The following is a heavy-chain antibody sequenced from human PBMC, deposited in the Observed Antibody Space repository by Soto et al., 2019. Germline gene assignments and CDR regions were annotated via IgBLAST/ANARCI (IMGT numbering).Heavy chain of an antibody. J-gene: IGHJ4*02. D-gene: IGHD3-16*01. CDR2: IRSKAYGGTT. CDR1: GFTFGDYA. Sequence: GGSLRLSFTASGFTFGDYAMSWFRQAPGKGLEWVGFIRSKAYGGTTEYAASVKGRFTISRDDSKSIAYLQMNSLKTEDTAVYYCTASATGRGRTYYFDYWGQGTLVTVSS. CDR3: TASATGRGRTYYFDY. V-gene: IGHV3-49*03.